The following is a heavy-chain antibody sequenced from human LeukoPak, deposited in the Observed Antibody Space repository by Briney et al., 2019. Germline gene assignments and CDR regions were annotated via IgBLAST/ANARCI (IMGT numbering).Heavy chain of an antibody. J-gene: IGHJ4*02. D-gene: IGHD3-16*01. CDR3: VRGRRSYGFDH. Sequence: GGSLRLSCAASGFNFNNYDMHWVRQVPGKGLEWVSALGSAGDTYYPDSVRGRFTISKETAKNSLYLQMTSLRDEDTAVYYCVRGRRSYGFDHWGQGTLVTVSS. CDR1: GFNFNNYD. V-gene: IGHV3-13*01. CDR2: LGSAGDT.